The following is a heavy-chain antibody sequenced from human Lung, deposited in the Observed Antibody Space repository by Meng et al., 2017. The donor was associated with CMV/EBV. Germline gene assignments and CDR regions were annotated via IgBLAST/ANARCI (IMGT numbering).Heavy chain of an antibody. Sequence: QVQWRQSGPALVKPSATLSLACAVSGDSITNHNWWAWVRQPPGKGLEWFGEIPHRGSSAYNPSLKSRVSMSIDKSKNQFSLKLTSVTAADTAVYHCLRRSGGSVWGQGTLVTVSS. V-gene: IGHV4-4*02. CDR2: IPHRGSS. CDR3: LRRSGGSV. CDR1: GDSITNHNW. D-gene: IGHD3-10*01. J-gene: IGHJ1*01.